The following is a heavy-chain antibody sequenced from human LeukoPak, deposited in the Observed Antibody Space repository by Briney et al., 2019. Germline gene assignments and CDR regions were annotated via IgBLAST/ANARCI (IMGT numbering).Heavy chain of an antibody. CDR2: INHSGST. D-gene: IGHD6-13*01. Sequence: SETLSLTCAVYGGSFSGYYWSWIRQPPGKGLEWIGEINHSGSTNYNPSLKSRVTISVDTSKNQFSLKLSSVTAADTAVYYCARRGGAAADTEYWGQGTLVTVSS. CDR1: GGSFSGYY. V-gene: IGHV4-34*01. CDR3: ARRGGAAADTEY. J-gene: IGHJ4*02.